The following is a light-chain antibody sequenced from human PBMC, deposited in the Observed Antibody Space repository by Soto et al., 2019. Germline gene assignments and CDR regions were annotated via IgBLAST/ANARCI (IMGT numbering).Light chain of an antibody. J-gene: IGKJ4*01. CDR2: AAS. V-gene: IGKV1-12*01. CDR3: QQAHDFPRA. Sequence: DIQMTQSPSSVSASVGDRITITCRASQDIHSWVAWFQVKPGKAPELLIYAASTLQSGVPSRFSGSGSGTELTLTISSLQAEDFATYYCQQAHDFPRAFGGGTKVEIK. CDR1: QDIHSW.